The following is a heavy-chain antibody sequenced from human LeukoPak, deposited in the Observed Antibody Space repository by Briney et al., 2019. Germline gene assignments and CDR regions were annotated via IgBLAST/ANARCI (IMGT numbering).Heavy chain of an antibody. CDR3: VTMVRGARHLSMDY. V-gene: IGHV3-21*01. Sequence: GGSLRLSCAASGFTFSSYSMNWVRQAPGKGLEWVSSISSSSSYIYYADSVKGRFTISRDNAKNSLYLQMNSLRAEDTAVYYCVTMVRGARHLSMDYWGQGTLVTVSS. J-gene: IGHJ4*02. CDR1: GFTFSSYS. CDR2: ISSSSSYI. D-gene: IGHD3-10*01.